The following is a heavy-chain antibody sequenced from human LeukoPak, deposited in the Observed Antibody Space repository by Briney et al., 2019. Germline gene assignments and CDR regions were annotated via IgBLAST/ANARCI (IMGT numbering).Heavy chain of an antibody. J-gene: IGHJ4*02. Sequence: PGGSLRLSCAASGFTFSDYYMSWIRQAPGKGLEWVSYISSSGSTIYYADSVKGRFTISRDNAKNSLYLQMNSLRAEDTAVYYCARDRATAARVSAVDYWGQGTLVTVSS. CDR3: ARDRATAARVSAVDY. CDR2: ISSSGSTI. CDR1: GFTFSDYY. V-gene: IGHV3-11*01. D-gene: IGHD6-6*01.